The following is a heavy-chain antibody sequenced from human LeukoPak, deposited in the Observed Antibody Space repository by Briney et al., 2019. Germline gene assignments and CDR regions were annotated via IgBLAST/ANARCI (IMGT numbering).Heavy chain of an antibody. V-gene: IGHV1-69*13. Sequence: GASVKVSCKASGGTFSSYAISWVRQAPGQGLEWMGGIIPIFGTANYAQKFQGRVTITADESTSTAYMELSSLRSEDTAVYYCAVGYCSSTSCHTGIRPYYYGMDVWGQGTTVTVSS. CDR3: AVGYCSSTSCHTGIRPYYYGMDV. J-gene: IGHJ6*02. CDR2: IIPIFGTA. D-gene: IGHD2-2*02. CDR1: GGTFSSYA.